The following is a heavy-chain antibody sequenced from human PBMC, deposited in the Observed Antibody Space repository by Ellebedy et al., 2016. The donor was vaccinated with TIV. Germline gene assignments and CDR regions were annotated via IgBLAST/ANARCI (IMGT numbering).Heavy chain of an antibody. CDR2: IYYSGSV. V-gene: IGHV4-30-4*01. D-gene: IGHD3-9*01. Sequence: LRLSXSVSGGSISSGDFYWSWIRQPPGKGLEWIGYIYYSGSVYYKPSLKSRVTISPDTSKNQFSLKVNSVTAADTAVYYCARGNDILTGYYFEYWGQGALVTVSS. CDR3: ARGNDILTGYYFEY. J-gene: IGHJ4*02. CDR1: GGSISSGDFY.